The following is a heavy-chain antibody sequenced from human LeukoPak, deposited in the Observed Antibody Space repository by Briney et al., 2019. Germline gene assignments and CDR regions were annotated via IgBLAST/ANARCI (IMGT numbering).Heavy chain of an antibody. D-gene: IGHD3-10*01. J-gene: IGHJ6*02. V-gene: IGHV3-21*01. Sequence: SGGSLRLSCAASGFTFSSYSMNWVRQAPGKGLEWVSSISSSSSYIYYADSVKGRFTISRDNAKNSLYLQMNSLRAEDTAVYYCARSKIPTPMNYYGSGSYSYYGMDVWGQGTTVTVSS. CDR2: ISSSSSYI. CDR1: GFTFSSYS. CDR3: ARSKIPTPMNYYGSGSYSYYGMDV.